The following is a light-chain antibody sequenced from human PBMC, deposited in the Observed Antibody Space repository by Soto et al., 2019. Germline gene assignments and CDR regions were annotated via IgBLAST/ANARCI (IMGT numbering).Light chain of an antibody. CDR3: QQAISFPIT. J-gene: IGKJ5*01. CDR2: AAS. CDR1: QGISTY. Sequence: DIQMTQAPSSLSASXDDRVSITXXASQGISTYLGWYQQKPGKAPKLLIYAASSLQTGVPSRFSGSGSGTDFTLTISSLQPEDFGTYYCQQAISFPITFGQGTRLEIK. V-gene: IGKV1-12*01.